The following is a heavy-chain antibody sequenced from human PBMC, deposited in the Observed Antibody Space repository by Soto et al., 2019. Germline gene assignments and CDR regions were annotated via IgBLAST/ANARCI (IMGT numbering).Heavy chain of an antibody. D-gene: IGHD6-19*01. CDR1: GFTFSSYS. J-gene: IGHJ4*02. CDR2: ISSSSSYI. V-gene: IGHV3-21*01. Sequence: GGSLRLSCAASGFTFSSYSMNWVRQAPGKGLEWVSSISSSSSYIYYADSVKGRFTISRDNAKNSLYLQMNSLRAEDTAVYYCARDRDSSGWFTLWGQGTLVTVSS. CDR3: ARDRDSSGWFTL.